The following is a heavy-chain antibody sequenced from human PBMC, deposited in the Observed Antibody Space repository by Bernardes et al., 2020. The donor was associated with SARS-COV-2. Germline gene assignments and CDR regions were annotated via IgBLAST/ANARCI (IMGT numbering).Heavy chain of an antibody. Sequence: SLRLSCTASGFTFGDYAMSWFRQAPGKGLEWVGFIRSKAYGGTTEYAASVKGRFTISRDDSKSIAYLQMNSLKTEDTAVYYCTRHDFWSGYYGDYWGQGTLVTVSS. CDR2: IRSKAYGGTT. D-gene: IGHD3-3*01. CDR1: GFTFGDYA. V-gene: IGHV3-49*03. CDR3: TRHDFWSGYYGDY. J-gene: IGHJ4*02.